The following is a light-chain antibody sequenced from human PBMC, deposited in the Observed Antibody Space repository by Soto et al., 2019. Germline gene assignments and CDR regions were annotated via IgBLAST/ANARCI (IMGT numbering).Light chain of an antibody. CDR2: NNN. CDR3: AAWYDSLNARV. J-gene: IGLJ2*01. Sequence: QSALTQPPSASGTPGQRVTISCSGSSSNIGSYTVNWYQQLQGTDPTILIYNNNHRPSGVPDRFSGSKSGTSASLAISWLQYDDEDDYYCAAWYDSLNARVFGGGTKLTVL. CDR1: SSNIGSYT. V-gene: IGLV1-44*01.